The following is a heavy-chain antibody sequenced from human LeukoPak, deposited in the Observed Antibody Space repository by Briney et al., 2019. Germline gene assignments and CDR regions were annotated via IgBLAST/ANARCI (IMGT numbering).Heavy chain of an antibody. Sequence: WVARIRSKAAGGTTDHAAPVKGRFTISRDDSKNMLYLQMNSPKTEDTAIYHCSSGGHYFGSWGQGTLVTVSS. J-gene: IGHJ4*02. V-gene: IGHV3-15*01. D-gene: IGHD3-16*01. CDR3: SSGGHYFGS. CDR2: IRSKAAGGTT.